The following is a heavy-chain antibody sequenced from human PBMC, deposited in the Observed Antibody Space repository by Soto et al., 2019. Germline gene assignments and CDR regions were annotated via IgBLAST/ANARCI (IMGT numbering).Heavy chain of an antibody. CDR3: ARHGRPGLVSRRYGMDV. CDR2: IYYSGST. V-gene: IGHV4-39*01. CDR1: GGSISSSSYY. J-gene: IGHJ6*02. D-gene: IGHD6-19*01. Sequence: SETLSLTCTVSGGSISSSSYYWGWIRQPPGKGLEWIGSIYYSGSTYYNPSLKSRVTISVDTSKNQFSLKLSSVTAADTAVYYCARHGRPGLVSRRYGMDVWGQGTTVTVSS.